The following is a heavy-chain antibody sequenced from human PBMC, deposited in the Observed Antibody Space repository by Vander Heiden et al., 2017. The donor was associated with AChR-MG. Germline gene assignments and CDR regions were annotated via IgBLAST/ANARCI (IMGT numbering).Heavy chain of an antibody. V-gene: IGHV4-34*01. J-gene: IGHJ4*02. Sequence: QVQLQQWGAGLLKPSETLSLTCAVYGGSFSFYYWSWIRQPPGKGLEWIGEINHSGSTNYNPSLKSRVTISVDTSKNQFSLKLSSVTAADTAVYYCARVAKYYYGSGSPPIDYWGQGTLVTVSS. CDR1: GGSFSFYY. CDR3: ARVAKYYYGSGSPPIDY. CDR2: INHSGST. D-gene: IGHD3-10*01.